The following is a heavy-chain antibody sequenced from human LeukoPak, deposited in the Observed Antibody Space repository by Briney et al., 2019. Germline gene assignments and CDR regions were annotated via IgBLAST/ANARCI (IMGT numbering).Heavy chain of an antibody. V-gene: IGHV1-18*01. CDR1: GYTFTSYG. CDR2: ISAYNGNT. D-gene: IGHD2-2*02. Sequence: ASVKVSCKASGYTFTSYGISWVRQAPGQGLEWMGWISAYNGNTNYAQKLQGRATMTTDTSTSTAYMELRSLRSDDTAVYYCARAKRVPGYCSSTSCYKLYYYYYGMDVWGQGTTVTVSS. J-gene: IGHJ6*02. CDR3: ARAKRVPGYCSSTSCYKLYYYYYGMDV.